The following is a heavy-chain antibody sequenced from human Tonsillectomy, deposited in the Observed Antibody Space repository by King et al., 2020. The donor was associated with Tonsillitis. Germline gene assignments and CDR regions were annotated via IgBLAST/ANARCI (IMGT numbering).Heavy chain of an antibody. CDR3: ASDPLGYCSSTSCHTFYFDY. V-gene: IGHV3-33*08. CDR1: GFPFNAYG. Sequence: VQLVESGGGVVQSGRSLSLSCAASGFPFNAYGMHWVRQAPGKGLEWVAVIWYHGGNKYYADSVKGRFTISRDNSKNTLYLQMNSLRAEDTAVYYCASDPLGYCSSTSCHTFYFDYWGQGTLVTVSS. D-gene: IGHD2-2*02. CDR2: IWYHGGNK. J-gene: IGHJ4*02.